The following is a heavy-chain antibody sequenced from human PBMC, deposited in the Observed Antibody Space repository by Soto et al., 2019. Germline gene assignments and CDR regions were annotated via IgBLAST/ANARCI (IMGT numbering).Heavy chain of an antibody. D-gene: IGHD6-6*01. CDR2: TYYRSKWYN. J-gene: IGHJ3*02. V-gene: IGHV6-1*01. CDR3: AIQAARSVAFDI. CDR1: GDSVSSNSAA. Sequence: PSQTLSLTCAISGDSVSSNSAAWNWIRQSPSRDQEWLGRTYYRSKWYNDYAVSVKSRITINPDTSKNQFSLQLNSVTPEDMAVYYCAIQAARSVAFDIWGQGTMVTVSS.